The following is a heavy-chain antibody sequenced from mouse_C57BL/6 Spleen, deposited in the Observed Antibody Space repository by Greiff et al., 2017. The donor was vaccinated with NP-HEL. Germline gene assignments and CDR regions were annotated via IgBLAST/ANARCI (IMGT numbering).Heavy chain of an antibody. CDR3: ARSDYGSSLYWYFDV. CDR2: ISYDGSN. Sequence: EVQLQESGPGLVKPSQSLSLTCSVTGYSITSGYYWNWIRQFPGNKLEWMGYISYDGSNNYNPSLKNRISITRDTSKNQFFLKLNSVTTEDTATYYCARSDYGSSLYWYFDVWGTGTTVTVSS. V-gene: IGHV3-6*01. D-gene: IGHD1-1*01. J-gene: IGHJ1*03. CDR1: GYSITSGYY.